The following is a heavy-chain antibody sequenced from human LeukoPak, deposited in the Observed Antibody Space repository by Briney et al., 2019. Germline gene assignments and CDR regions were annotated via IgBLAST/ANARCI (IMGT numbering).Heavy chain of an antibody. J-gene: IGHJ4*02. CDR2: ISGSGGST. CDR1: GFTFSSYG. D-gene: IGHD3-22*01. Sequence: PGGSLRLSCAASGFTFSSYGMSWVRQAPGKGLEWVSAISGSGGSTYYADSVRGRFTISRDNSKNTLYLQMNSLRAEDTAVYYCAKDLTYYYDSSGYDGYWGLETLVTVSS. CDR3: AKDLTYYYDSSGYDGY. V-gene: IGHV3-23*01.